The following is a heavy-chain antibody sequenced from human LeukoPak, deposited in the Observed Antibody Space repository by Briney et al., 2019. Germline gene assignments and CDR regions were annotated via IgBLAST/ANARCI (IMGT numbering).Heavy chain of an antibody. CDR3: ARAGRYCSGGSCYSFY. D-gene: IGHD2-15*01. V-gene: IGHV3-49*03. CDR1: GFTFGDYA. J-gene: IGHJ4*02. CDR2: IRSKAHGGTT. Sequence: GRSLRLSCTASGFTFGDYAMSWFRQAPGEGLEWVGFIRSKAHGGTTEYAASVKGRFTISRDDSKSIAYLQMDSLKTEDTAVYYCARAGRYCSGGSCYSFYWGQGTLVTVSS.